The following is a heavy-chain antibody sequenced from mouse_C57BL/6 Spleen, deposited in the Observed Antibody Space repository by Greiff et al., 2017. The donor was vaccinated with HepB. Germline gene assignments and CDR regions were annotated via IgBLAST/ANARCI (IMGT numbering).Heavy chain of an antibody. CDR3: ARSESYYYAMDY. J-gene: IGHJ4*01. V-gene: IGHV1-26*01. CDR2: INPNNGGT. CDR1: GYTFTDYY. Sequence: EVQLQQSGPELVKPGASVKISCKASGYTFTDYYMNWVKQSHGKSLEWIGDINPNNGGTGYNQKFKGKATLTVDKSSSTAYMELRSLTSEDSAVYYCARSESYYYAMDYWGQGTSVTVSS.